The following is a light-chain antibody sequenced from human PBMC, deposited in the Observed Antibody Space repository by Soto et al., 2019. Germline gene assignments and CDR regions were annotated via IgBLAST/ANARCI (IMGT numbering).Light chain of an antibody. CDR2: EDS. V-gene: IGLV2-23*01. J-gene: IGLJ2*01. CDR1: SSNVGSYIL. CDR3: CSYAGSSTYV. Sequence: QSALTQPASVSGSPGQSITISCTGTSSNVGSYILVSWYQQHPGKAPKLMIYEDSKRPSGVSNRFSGSKSGNTASLTISGLQAEDEADYYCCSYAGSSTYVFGGGTKLTVL.